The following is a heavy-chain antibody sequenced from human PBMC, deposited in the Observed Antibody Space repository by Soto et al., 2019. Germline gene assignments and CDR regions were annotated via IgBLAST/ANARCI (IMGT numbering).Heavy chain of an antibody. D-gene: IGHD6-19*01. CDR2: MNPNRGNT. V-gene: IGHV1-8*01. J-gene: IGHJ4*02. CDR3: ARGLARDSSGWATPDY. CDR1: GYTFTSYD. Sequence: QVQLVQSGAEVKKPGASVKVSCKASGYTFTSYDINWVRQDTGQGLEWMGWMNPNRGNTGYAQKFQGRVTMTRNTSISTAYMELSSLRSEDTAVYYCARGLARDSSGWATPDYWGQGTLVTVSS.